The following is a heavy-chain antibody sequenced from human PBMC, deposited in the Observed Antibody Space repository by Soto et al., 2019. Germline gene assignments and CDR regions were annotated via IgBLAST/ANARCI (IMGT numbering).Heavy chain of an antibody. CDR1: GLSFRNYS. CDR2: ISGSDDTT. Sequence: EVQVVDSGGGLVRPGGSLRLSCVGSGLSFRNYSMNWVRQAPGKGLEWVSRISGSDDTTHYRDSVEGRFTVSRDKSRNTLYLQMNSLRAGDTATFFCLVRDGDYWGQGTLVTVSS. V-gene: IGHV3-23*04. J-gene: IGHJ4*02. CDR3: LVRDGDY. D-gene: IGHD2-21*01.